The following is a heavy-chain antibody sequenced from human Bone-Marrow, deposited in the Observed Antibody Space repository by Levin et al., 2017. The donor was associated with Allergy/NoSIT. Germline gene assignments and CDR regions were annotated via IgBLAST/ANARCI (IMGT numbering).Heavy chain of an antibody. CDR2: INWNSVNI. J-gene: IGHJ3*01. D-gene: IGHD1-26*01. CDR3: AKYNSAQDAFDV. Sequence: LSLPCAASGITLGNYPMHWVRQVPGKGLEWLAGINWNSVNIDYAGSVRGRFTISRDNTKNSLYLQMNSLRPEDTAFYFCAKYNSAQDAFDVWGQGTLVTVSS. CDR1: GITLGNYP. V-gene: IGHV3-9*01.